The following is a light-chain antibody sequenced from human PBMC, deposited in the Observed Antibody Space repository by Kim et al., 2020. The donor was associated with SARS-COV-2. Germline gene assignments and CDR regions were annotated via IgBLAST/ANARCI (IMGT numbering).Light chain of an antibody. CDR1: DSNLGSNY. Sequence: QSVLTQPPSASGTPGQKVIISCSGSDSNLGSNYVYWYQQVPGTAPKLLIYRNQQRPSGVSERFSGSLSGTSASLAISGLRSEDETDYYCAAWDDIMKAWIFGGGTQLTVL. CDR3: AAWDDIMKAWI. V-gene: IGLV1-47*01. CDR2: RNQ. J-gene: IGLJ2*01.